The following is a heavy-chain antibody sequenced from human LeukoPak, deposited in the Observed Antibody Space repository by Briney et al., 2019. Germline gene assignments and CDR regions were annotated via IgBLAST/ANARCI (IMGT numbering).Heavy chain of an antibody. V-gene: IGHV1-18*01. CDR2: ISAYNGNT. J-gene: IGHJ6*03. CDR1: GYTFTSYG. CDR3: ARDAPYCSGGSCYSSYYYYYMDV. Sequence: HRASVKVSCKASGYTFTSYGISWVRQAPGQGLEWMGLISAYNGNTNYAQKLQGRVTMTTDTSTSTAYMELRSLRSDDTAVYYCARDAPYCSGGSCYSSYYYYYMDVWGKGTTVTISS. D-gene: IGHD2-15*01.